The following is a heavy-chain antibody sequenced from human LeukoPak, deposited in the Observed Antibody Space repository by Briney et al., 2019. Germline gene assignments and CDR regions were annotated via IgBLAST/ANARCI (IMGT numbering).Heavy chain of an antibody. V-gene: IGHV1-2*02. CDR2: VNPKSGGA. J-gene: IGHJ3*02. Sequence: ASVKVSCKASGFTFNAYNMHWVRQAPGQGLEWMGWVNPKSGGANYAQKFQGRVTMTRDMSTSTVYMELSSLRSEDTAVYYCARVADPEGAFDIWGQGTMVTVSS. CDR3: ARVADPEGAFDI. CDR1: GFTFNAYN.